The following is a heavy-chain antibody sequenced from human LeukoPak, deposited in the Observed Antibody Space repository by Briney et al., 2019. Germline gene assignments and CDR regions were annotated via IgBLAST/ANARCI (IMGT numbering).Heavy chain of an antibody. CDR2: ISAYNGNT. CDR3: ARSHRDYGSGSYYIVDY. D-gene: IGHD3-10*01. CDR1: VYTFTSYG. J-gene: IGHJ4*02. V-gene: IGHV1-18*01. Sequence: ASVKVSCKASVYTFTSYGISWVRQAPGQGLERMGWISAYNGNTNYAQKLQGRVTMTTDTSTSTAYMELRSLRSDDTAVYYCARSHRDYGSGSYYIVDYWGQGTLVTVSS.